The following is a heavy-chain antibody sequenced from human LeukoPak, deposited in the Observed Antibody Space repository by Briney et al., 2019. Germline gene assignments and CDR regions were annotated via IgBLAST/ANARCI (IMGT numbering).Heavy chain of an antibody. CDR1: GYSISSDYY. D-gene: IGHD3-9*01. CDR3: ARHRSPLRNFDWLTTDY. Sequence: PSETLSLTCSVSGYSISSDYYWGWIRQLPGKGLEWIGGGHHTGSTYYNPSLKSRVTISVDTSKTQFSLKLFSVTAADTAAYYCARHRSPLRNFDWLTTDYWGQGILVTVAS. V-gene: IGHV4-38-2*01. CDR2: GHHTGST. J-gene: IGHJ4*02.